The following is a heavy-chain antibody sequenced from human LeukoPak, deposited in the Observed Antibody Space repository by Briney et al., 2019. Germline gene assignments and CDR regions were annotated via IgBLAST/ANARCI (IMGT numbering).Heavy chain of an antibody. CDR1: GFTFSSYE. CDR3: ARGDGSSWNFDY. CDR2: ISIGGRTQ. Sequence: PGGSLRLSCAASGFTFSSYEMNWVRQAPGKGLEWVSYISIGGRTQYYADSVKGRFTISRDNAKNSLYLQMNSLRAEDTAVYYCARGDGSSWNFDYWGQGTLVTVSS. D-gene: IGHD6-13*01. J-gene: IGHJ4*02. V-gene: IGHV3-48*03.